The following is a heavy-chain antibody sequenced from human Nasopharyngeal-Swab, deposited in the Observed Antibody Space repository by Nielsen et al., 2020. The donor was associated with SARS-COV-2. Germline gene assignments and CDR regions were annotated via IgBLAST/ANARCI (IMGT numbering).Heavy chain of an antibody. J-gene: IGHJ4*02. CDR3: ARAAFYSGSYVDS. V-gene: IGHV4-4*07. CDR2: IYTSGST. CDR1: GSSISSYY. D-gene: IGHD1-26*01. Sequence: SETLSLTCAVSGSSISSYYCSWIRQPAGKGLEWIGRIYTSGSTNYNPSLKRRVTMSVDTSKNQFSLELSSVTAADTAVYCCARAAFYSGSYVDSGGQGTLVTGSS.